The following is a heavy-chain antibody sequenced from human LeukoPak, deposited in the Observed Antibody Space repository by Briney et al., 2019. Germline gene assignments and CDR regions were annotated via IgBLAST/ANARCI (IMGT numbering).Heavy chain of an antibody. J-gene: IGHJ4*02. V-gene: IGHV3-23*01. Sequence: PGGSLRLSCAASGFTLSSYAMSWVRQAPGKGLEWVSAISGSGGSTYYADSVKGRFTISRDNSKNTLYLQMNSLRAEDTAVYYCAKGQRFYGEYYFDYWGQGTLVTVSS. D-gene: IGHD4-17*01. CDR2: ISGSGGST. CDR1: GFTLSSYA. CDR3: AKGQRFYGEYYFDY.